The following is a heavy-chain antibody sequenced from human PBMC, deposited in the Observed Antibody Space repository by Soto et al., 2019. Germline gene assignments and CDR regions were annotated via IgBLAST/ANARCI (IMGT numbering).Heavy chain of an antibody. J-gene: IGHJ5*02. CDR3: ARHQSSWVCSSASCPTSRGLFDP. CDR2: TYYSGST. CDR1: ASSISSSNYY. Sequence: QMQLQESGPGLVKPSETLSLTCTVSASSISSSNYYWGWIRQPPGKGLEWIGSTYYSGSTYYKPSLKSRVTISIDTSKNQFSLWLSSVTAADTAVYYCARHQSSWVCSSASCPTSRGLFDPWGQGTLVTVSS. V-gene: IGHV4-39*01. D-gene: IGHD2-2*01.